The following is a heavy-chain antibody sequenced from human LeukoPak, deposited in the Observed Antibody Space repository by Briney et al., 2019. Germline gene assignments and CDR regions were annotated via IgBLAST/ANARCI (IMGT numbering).Heavy chain of an antibody. J-gene: IGHJ4*02. CDR3: TKDSDCTSTSCFFDF. V-gene: IGHV3-23*01. D-gene: IGHD2-2*01. CDR2: ISGGGGRT. Sequence: QPGGSLRLSCAASGFTFINYAMSWVRQAPGKGLEWVSAISGGGGRTYYAGSVKGRFTISRDSSKNTLYLQMNSLRAEDTAVYYCTKDSDCTSTSCFFDFWGQGILVTVSS. CDR1: GFTFINYA.